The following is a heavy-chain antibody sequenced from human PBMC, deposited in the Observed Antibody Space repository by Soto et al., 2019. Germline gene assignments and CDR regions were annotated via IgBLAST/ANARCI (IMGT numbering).Heavy chain of an antibody. Sequence: GGSLRLSCAASGFSFSNYVMHWVRQAPGKGLEWVGLIPFNGIDKYYGDSVKGRFTISRDNPKNTLYLQMNSLRAEDTAVYFCARDSITLIRGVPSDSYYYMDVWGKGTTVTVSS. CDR2: IPFNGIDK. CDR1: GFSFSNYV. CDR3: ARDSITLIRGVPSDSYYYMDV. J-gene: IGHJ6*03. D-gene: IGHD3-10*01. V-gene: IGHV3-30*03.